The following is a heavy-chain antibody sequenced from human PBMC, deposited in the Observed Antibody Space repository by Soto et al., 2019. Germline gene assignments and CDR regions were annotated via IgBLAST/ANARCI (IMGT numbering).Heavy chain of an antibody. D-gene: IGHD3-10*01. CDR3: ATRSGGGGAFDF. J-gene: IGHJ3*01. V-gene: IGHV3-48*03. Sequence: GGSLRLSCAASGFTFNTYEMNWVRQAPGKGLGWVSYISSSGSSTYYADSVKGRFTISRDNAKNSVYLQMNSLRAEDTAVYYCATRSGGGGAFDFWGQGTMVTVSS. CDR1: GFTFNTYE. CDR2: ISSSGSST.